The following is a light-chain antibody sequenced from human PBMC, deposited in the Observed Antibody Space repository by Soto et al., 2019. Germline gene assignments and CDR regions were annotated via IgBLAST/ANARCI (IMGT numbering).Light chain of an antibody. CDR3: GSLDTTLSAYL. CDR2: DDN. J-gene: IGLJ1*01. Sequence: QSVLTQPPSVSAAPGQKVTISCSGSSSNIGGNSVSWYQQLPGTAPKLLIYDDNKRPSGIPARFSGSKSGTSATLGITGFQTGDEADYYCGSLDTTLSAYLFGNGTKV. CDR1: SSNIGGNS. V-gene: IGLV1-51*01.